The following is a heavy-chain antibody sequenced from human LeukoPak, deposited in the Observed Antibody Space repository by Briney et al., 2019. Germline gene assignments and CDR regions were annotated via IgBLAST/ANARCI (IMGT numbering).Heavy chain of an antibody. J-gene: IGHJ3*02. CDR3: ARSDGYGLVGI. D-gene: IGHD3-10*01. V-gene: IGHV4-39*07. CDR1: GVSISSGSYY. Sequence: SGTLSLTCSVSGVSISSGSYYWGWIRPPPGKPLEWFGSNYSSSSTYYNPSLKSRVIILIDTANNHFSLNLSSVAAADTADYSCARSDGYGLVGIWGQGTIISVSS. CDR2: NYSSSST.